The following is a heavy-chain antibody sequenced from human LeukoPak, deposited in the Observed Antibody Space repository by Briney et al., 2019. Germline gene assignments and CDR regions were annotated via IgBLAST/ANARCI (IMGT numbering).Heavy chain of an antibody. D-gene: IGHD6-13*01. CDR3: ARHVLSSSWYFRGYYYYYYMDV. V-gene: IGHV4-34*01. CDR2: INHSGST. Sequence: PSETLSLTCAVYGGSFSGYYWSWIRQPPGKGLEWIGEINHSGSTNYNPSLKSRVTISVDTSKNQFSLKLSSVTAADTAVYYCARHVLSSSWYFRGYYYYYYMDVWGKGTTVTISS. J-gene: IGHJ6*03. CDR1: GGSFSGYY.